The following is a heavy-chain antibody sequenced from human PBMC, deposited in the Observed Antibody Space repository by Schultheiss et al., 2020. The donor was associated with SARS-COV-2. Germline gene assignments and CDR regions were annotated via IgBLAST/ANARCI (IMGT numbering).Heavy chain of an antibody. CDR1: GGSFSGYY. D-gene: IGHD3-10*01. Sequence: SETLSLTCAVYGGSFSGYYWSWIRQPPGKGLEWIGEINHSGSTNYNPSLKSRVTISLDTSKNQFSLKLSSVTAADTAVYYCARGLWFGEFLDYWGQGTLVTVSS. CDR2: INHSGST. CDR3: ARGLWFGEFLDY. V-gene: IGHV4-34*01. J-gene: IGHJ4*02.